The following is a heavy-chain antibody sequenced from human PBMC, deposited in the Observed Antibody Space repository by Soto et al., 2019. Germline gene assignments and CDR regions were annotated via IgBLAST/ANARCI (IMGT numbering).Heavy chain of an antibody. V-gene: IGHV4-59*12. CDR3: ARGRSGHCSSTSCYDRGWFDP. CDR1: GRSISSLD. J-gene: IGHJ5*02. CDR2: ISYSGST. Sequence: AETLSLTCTVSGRSISSLDWNWIRQPPGKGLEWIGYISYSGSTNYNPSLKSRVTISVDTSKNQFSLKLSSVTAADTAVYYCARGRSGHCSSTSCYDRGWFDPWGQGTLVTVSS. D-gene: IGHD2-2*01.